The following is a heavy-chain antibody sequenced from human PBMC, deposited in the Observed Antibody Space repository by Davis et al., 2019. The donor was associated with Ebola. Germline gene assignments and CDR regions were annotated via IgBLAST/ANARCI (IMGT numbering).Heavy chain of an antibody. D-gene: IGHD2-15*01. CDR2: ISNNDGINK. CDR3: AKVRDSFSRRGHMDV. Sequence: PGGSLRLSCEASGLIFSHYGMHWVRQAPGKGLEWVAVISNNDGINKYYADSVKGRFTVSRDNSKNTLYLQMNSLRAEDTAVYYCAKVRDSFSRRGHMDVWGQGTTVTVSS. V-gene: IGHV3-30*18. CDR1: GLIFSHYG. J-gene: IGHJ6*02.